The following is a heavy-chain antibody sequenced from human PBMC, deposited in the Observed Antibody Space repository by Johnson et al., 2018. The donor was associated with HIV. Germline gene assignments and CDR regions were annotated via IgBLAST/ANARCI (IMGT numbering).Heavy chain of an antibody. V-gene: IGHV3-30*02. J-gene: IGHJ3*01. CDR2: IRYDGSNK. Sequence: QVQLVESGGGVVQPGGSLRLSCAASGFTFSSYGMHWVRQAPGKGLEWVAFIRYDGSNKYYADSVKDRFTISRDNSKNMVFLQMNSLSVEDTVLYYCAKDVGGNKDDGWATFNYYAMWDAHPVPDPRAVSGAFDVWGQGTMVTVSS. CDR1: GFTFSSYG. CDR3: AKDVGGNKDDGWATFNYYAMWDAHPVPDPRAVSGAFDV. D-gene: IGHD2-8*01.